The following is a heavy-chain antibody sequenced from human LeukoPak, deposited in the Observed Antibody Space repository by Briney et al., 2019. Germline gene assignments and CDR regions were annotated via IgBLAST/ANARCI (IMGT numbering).Heavy chain of an antibody. CDR2: ISAYNGNT. D-gene: IGHD6-6*01. V-gene: IGHV1-18*01. J-gene: IGHJ3*02. Sequence: ASVKVSCKASGYTFTSYGISWVRQAPGQGLEWMGWISAYNGNTNYAQKLQGRVTMTTDTSTSTAYMELRSLRSEDTAVYYCARDLTIAARPDAFDIWGQGTMVTVSS. CDR3: ARDLTIAARPDAFDI. CDR1: GYTFTSYG.